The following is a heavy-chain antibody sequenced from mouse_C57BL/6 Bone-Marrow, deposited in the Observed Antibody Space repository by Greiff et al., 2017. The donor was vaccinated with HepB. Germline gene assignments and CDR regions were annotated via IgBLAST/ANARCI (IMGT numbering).Heavy chain of an antibody. CDR2: SRNKANDYTT. CDR1: GFTFSDFY. J-gene: IGHJ4*01. Sequence: EVNVVESGGGLVQSGRSLRLSCATSGFTFSDFYMEWVRQAPGKGLEWIAASRNKANDYTTEYSASVKGRFIVSRDTSQSILYLQMNALRAEDTAIYYCARDDDYYGSSPPMDYWGQGTSVTVSS. V-gene: IGHV7-1*01. CDR3: ARDDDYYGSSPPMDY. D-gene: IGHD1-1*01.